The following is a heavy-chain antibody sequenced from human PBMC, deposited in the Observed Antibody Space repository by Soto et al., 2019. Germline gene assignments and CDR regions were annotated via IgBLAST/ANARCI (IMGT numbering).Heavy chain of an antibody. Sequence: SETLSLTCTVSGGSISSYYWSWIRQPPGKGLEWIGYIYYSGSTTYNPSLKSRVTISIDTSQNQFSLRLNSVTAADTAVYYCARSGYGSSDFDHWGQGTLVTVSS. CDR2: IYYSGST. D-gene: IGHD6-13*01. CDR1: GGSISSYY. V-gene: IGHV4-59*12. J-gene: IGHJ4*01. CDR3: ARSGYGSSDFDH.